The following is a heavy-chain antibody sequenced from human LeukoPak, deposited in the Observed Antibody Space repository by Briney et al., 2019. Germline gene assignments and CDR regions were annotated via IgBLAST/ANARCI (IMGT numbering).Heavy chain of an antibody. CDR1: GFTFSSYA. CDR3: AKSVYYDSSGYYTYYYGMDV. V-gene: IGHV3-23*01. D-gene: IGHD3-22*01. CDR2: ISGSGGST. J-gene: IGHJ6*02. Sequence: GGSLRLSCAASGFTFSSYAMSWVRQAPGKGLEWVSAISGSGGSTYYADSVKGRFTISRDNSKNMLYLQMNSLRAEDTAVYYCAKSVYYDSSGYYTYYYGMDVWGQGTTVTVSS.